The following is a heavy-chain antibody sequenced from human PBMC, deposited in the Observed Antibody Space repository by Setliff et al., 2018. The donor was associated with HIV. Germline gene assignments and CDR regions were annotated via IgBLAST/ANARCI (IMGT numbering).Heavy chain of an antibody. J-gene: IGHJ4*02. D-gene: IGHD3-10*01. CDR3: ARYGPASVIWFGYLDY. CDR1: GDSISGNYY. CDR2: VFSGGSS. Sequence: SETLSLTCTVSGDSISGNYYWAWIRQPPGKGLEWIATVFSGGSSKYNPSLWSRVTISVDTSKNQFYLKMDSVTAADTAFYYFARYGPASVIWFGYLDYWGPGMSVTVSS. V-gene: IGHV4-39*01.